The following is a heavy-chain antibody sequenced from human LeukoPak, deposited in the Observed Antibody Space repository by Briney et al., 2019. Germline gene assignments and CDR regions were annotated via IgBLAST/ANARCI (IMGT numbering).Heavy chain of an antibody. CDR1: GFTFSSYW. Sequence: GGSLRLSCAASGFTFSSYWMSWVRQAPGKGLEGGANIKQDGSEKYYVDSVKGRFTVSRDNAKNSLSLQMTSLRAEDTAVYYCARGVPTGIDYFDYWGQGTLVTVSS. D-gene: IGHD1-1*01. V-gene: IGHV3-7*01. CDR2: IKQDGSEK. CDR3: ARGVPTGIDYFDY. J-gene: IGHJ4*02.